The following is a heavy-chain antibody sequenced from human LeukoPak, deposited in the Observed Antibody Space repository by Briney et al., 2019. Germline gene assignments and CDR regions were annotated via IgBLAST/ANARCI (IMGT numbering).Heavy chain of an antibody. J-gene: IGHJ3*02. Sequence: GGSLRLSCAASGFTVSSNYMSWVRQAPGKGLEWVSSISSSSSYIYYADSVKGRFTISRDNAKNSLYLQMNSPRAEDTAVYYCARDSGNYLDAFDIWGQGTMVTVSS. V-gene: IGHV3-21*01. CDR3: ARDSGNYLDAFDI. CDR2: ISSSSSYI. CDR1: GFTVSSNY. D-gene: IGHD1-7*01.